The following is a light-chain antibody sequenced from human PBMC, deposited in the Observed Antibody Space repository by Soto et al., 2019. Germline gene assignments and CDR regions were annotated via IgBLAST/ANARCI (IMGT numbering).Light chain of an antibody. V-gene: IGKV3-20*01. CDR3: QQYGVSPQS. CDR2: GAT. Sequence: EIAITQSPSTLSLPPGERATLSCRASESVSTNLAWYQQKAGQAPRLLVYGATTRATGIPDRFSGSGSGSDFTLIISRLEPEDFAVYFCQQYGVSPQSFGPGTKVDI. J-gene: IGKJ3*01. CDR1: ESVSTN.